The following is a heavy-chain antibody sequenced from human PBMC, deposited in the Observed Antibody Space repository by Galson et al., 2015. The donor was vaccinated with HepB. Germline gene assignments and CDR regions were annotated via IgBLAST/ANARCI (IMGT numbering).Heavy chain of an antibody. V-gene: IGHV3-21*01. CDR3: ARGGYFDSGGYYSDY. D-gene: IGHD3-22*01. CDR1: AFSFSGYS. Sequence: SLRLSCAASAFSFSGYSMNWVRQAPGKGLEWVSSISPGSNYIYYADSVKGRFTISRDNAKNSLYLQMSSLRAEDTAVYYCARGGYFDSGGYYSDYWGQGTLVTVSS. J-gene: IGHJ4*02. CDR2: ISPGSNYI.